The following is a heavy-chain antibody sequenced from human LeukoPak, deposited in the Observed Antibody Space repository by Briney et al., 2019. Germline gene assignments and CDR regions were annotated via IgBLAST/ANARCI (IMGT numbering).Heavy chain of an antibody. CDR3: ARLLARRPEVVVVVAAAP. V-gene: IGHV5-51*01. CDR2: IYPGDSTT. J-gene: IGHJ5*02. Sequence: GESLKISCKGSGYSFISHWIGWVRQMPGRGLEWMGIIYPGDSTTRYSPSFQGQVTISADKSISTAYLQWGSLKASDTAMYYCARLLARRPEVVVVVAAAPWGQGTLVTVSS. CDR1: GYSFISHW. D-gene: IGHD2-15*01.